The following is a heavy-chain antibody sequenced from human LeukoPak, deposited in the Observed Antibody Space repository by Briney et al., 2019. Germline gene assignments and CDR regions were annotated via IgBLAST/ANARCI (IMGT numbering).Heavy chain of an antibody. Sequence: SVKVSCKASGGTFSSYAISWVRQAPGQGLEWMGRIIPIFGIANYAQKFQGRVTITADKSTSTAYMELSSLRSEDTAVYYCARCGSTSCTQQTIGMDVWGQGTTVTVSS. CDR3: ARCGSTSCTQQTIGMDV. CDR1: GGTFSSYA. V-gene: IGHV1-69*04. CDR2: IIPIFGIA. D-gene: IGHD2-2*01. J-gene: IGHJ6*02.